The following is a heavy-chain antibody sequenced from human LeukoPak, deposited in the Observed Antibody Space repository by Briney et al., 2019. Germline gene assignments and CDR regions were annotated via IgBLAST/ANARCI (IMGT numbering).Heavy chain of an antibody. CDR2: ISSSSYT. CDR1: GFTFSSYN. J-gene: IGHJ5*02. V-gene: IGHV3-21*01. Sequence: GGSLRLSCAVSGFTFSSYNMNWVRQAPGKGLEWVSYISSSSYTYYADSVKGRFTISRDNAKNSLYLQMNSLRDEDTAVYYCARGRNHGPYYYGSGSYYNKLRWFDPWGQGTLVTVSS. CDR3: ARGRNHGPYYYGSGSYYNKLRWFDP. D-gene: IGHD3-10*01.